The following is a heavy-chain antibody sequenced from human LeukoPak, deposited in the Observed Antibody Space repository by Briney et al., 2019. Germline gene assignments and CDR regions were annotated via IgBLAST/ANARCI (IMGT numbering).Heavy chain of an antibody. J-gene: IGHJ6*02. CDR2: IYSGGST. D-gene: IGHD2-2*01. Sequence: GGSLRLSCAASGFTFSSYAMSWVRQAPGKGLEWVSVIYSGGSTYYADSVKGRFTISRDNSKNTLYLQMNSLRAEDTAVYYCASDYGVVVPAAMYGYGMDVWGQGTTVTVSS. V-gene: IGHV3-66*01. CDR1: GFTFSSYA. CDR3: ASDYGVVVPAAMYGYGMDV.